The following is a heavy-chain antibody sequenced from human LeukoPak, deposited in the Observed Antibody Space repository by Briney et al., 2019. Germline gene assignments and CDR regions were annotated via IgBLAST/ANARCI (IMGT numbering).Heavy chain of an antibody. V-gene: IGHV3-74*03. CDR3: VRGGGSSAYYYYFDY. Sequence: PGGSLRLSCAASGLTFSRYGMHWVRKSAGKGLMWVSGISADGSRITYADSVKGRFTITRDNARSTLFLQMDSLRDEDAAVYYCVRGGGSSAYYYYFDYWGQGSLVTVS. CDR1: GLTFSRYG. D-gene: IGHD6-19*01. J-gene: IGHJ4*02. CDR2: ISADGSRI.